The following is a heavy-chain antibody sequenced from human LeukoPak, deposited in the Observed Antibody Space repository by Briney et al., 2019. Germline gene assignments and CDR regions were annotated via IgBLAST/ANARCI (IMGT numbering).Heavy chain of an antibody. V-gene: IGHV4-39*07. CDR2: IYYSGST. CDR1: GGSISSISYY. CDR3: AREGNSSSDDAFDI. J-gene: IGHJ3*02. Sequence: SETLSLTCTVSGGSISSISYYWGWIRQPPGKGLEWIGSIYYSGSTYYNPSLKSRVTISADRSKNQFSLKLSSVTAADTAVYYCAREGNSSSDDAFDIWGQGTMVTVSS. D-gene: IGHD6-6*01.